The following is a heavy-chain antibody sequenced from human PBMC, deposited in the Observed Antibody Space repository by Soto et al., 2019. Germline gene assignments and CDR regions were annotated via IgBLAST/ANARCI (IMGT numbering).Heavy chain of an antibody. J-gene: IGHJ6*02. CDR3: AKANWNKGMDV. V-gene: IGHV3-23*01. Sequence: EVQLLESGGGLVQPVGSLRLSCAASGCTFGSYPMSWFRQAPGEGLEWVSAISGSVGRTYYADSVKGRFTISRDNSKNTLYLQMNSLRVEDTAVYYCAKANWNKGMDVWGQGTAVTVSS. CDR1: GCTFGSYP. D-gene: IGHD1-20*01. CDR2: ISGSVGRT.